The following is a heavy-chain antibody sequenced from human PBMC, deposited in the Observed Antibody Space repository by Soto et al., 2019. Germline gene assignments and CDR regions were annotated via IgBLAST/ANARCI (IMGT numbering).Heavy chain of an antibody. Sequence: HPGGSLRLSCAASGFTVSSNYMSWVRQAPGKGLEWVSVIYSGGSTYYADSVKGRFTISRDNSKNTLYLQMNSLRAEDTAVYYCARVSGSYYYGMDVWGQGTTVTVYS. V-gene: IGHV3-53*01. J-gene: IGHJ6*02. CDR2: IYSGGST. CDR3: ARVSGSYYYGMDV. CDR1: GFTVSSNY. D-gene: IGHD1-26*01.